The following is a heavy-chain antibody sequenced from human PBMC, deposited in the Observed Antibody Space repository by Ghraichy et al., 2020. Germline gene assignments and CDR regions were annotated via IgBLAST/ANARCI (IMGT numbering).Heavy chain of an antibody. CDR1: GGSISSYY. CDR3: ARALPGNYDSSGYYGYYFDY. V-gene: IGHV4-59*01. D-gene: IGHD3-22*01. J-gene: IGHJ4*02. Sequence: SETLSLTCTVSGGSISSYYWSWIRQPPGKGLEWIGYIYYSGSTNYNPSLKSRVTISVDTSKNQFSLKLSSVTAADTAVYYCARALPGNYDSSGYYGYYFDYWGQGTLVTVSS. CDR2: IYYSGST.